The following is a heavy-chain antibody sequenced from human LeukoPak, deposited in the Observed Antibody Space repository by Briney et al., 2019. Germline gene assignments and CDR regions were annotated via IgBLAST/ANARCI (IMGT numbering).Heavy chain of an antibody. Sequence: GGSLRLSCAASGFTFSSYWMTWVRQAPGKGLEWVANLKQDGSETYYVDSVKGRFTISRDNAKNSLYLQMNSLRAEDTAVYYCARAPDGYEAFDIWGQGTMVTVSS. CDR3: ARAPDGYEAFDI. J-gene: IGHJ3*02. V-gene: IGHV3-7*02. D-gene: IGHD3-22*01. CDR1: GFTFSSYW. CDR2: LKQDGSET.